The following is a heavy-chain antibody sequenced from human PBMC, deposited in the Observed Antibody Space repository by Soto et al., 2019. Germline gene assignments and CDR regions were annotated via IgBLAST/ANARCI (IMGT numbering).Heavy chain of an antibody. Sequence: ASVKVCCKASSYSFTHYYVNWVRQAPGRGLEWMGWINPNSGDTNYAQKFQGRVTMTRDTSISTVYMELTRLRSDDTAVYYCATPNQLVRREPFDYWGQGTLVTVSS. CDR2: INPNSGDT. CDR3: ATPNQLVRREPFDY. D-gene: IGHD6-13*01. V-gene: IGHV1-2*02. J-gene: IGHJ4*02. CDR1: SYSFTHYY.